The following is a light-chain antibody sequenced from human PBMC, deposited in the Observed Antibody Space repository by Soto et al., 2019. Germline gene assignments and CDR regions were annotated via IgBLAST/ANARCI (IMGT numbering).Light chain of an antibody. V-gene: IGKV3-11*01. Sequence: DSVLTQSPATMSLSPGERVTLSCRASQSVSSYLAWYQQKPGQAPRLLIYDASNRATGIPARFSGSGSGTDFTLTISSLQSEDFAVYYCQQYNNWWTFGQGSMV. J-gene: IGKJ1*01. CDR2: DAS. CDR1: QSVSSY. CDR3: QQYNNWWT.